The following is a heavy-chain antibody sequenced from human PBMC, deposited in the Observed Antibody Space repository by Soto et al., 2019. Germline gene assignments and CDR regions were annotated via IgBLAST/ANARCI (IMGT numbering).Heavy chain of an antibody. V-gene: IGHV3-53*04. D-gene: IGHD1-1*01. CDR1: GVIATAKY. CDR3: ARANDLNAFDI. Sequence: EVQLVESGGGQVQPGGSLRLSCAASGVIATAKYMNWVRQAPGGVLEWVAVIYNSGSTYHADSVKGRFTISRHDSKNTLYLQMDSLRPEDTAVYSCARANDLNAFDIWGQGTMVTVSS. CDR2: IYNSGST. J-gene: IGHJ3*02.